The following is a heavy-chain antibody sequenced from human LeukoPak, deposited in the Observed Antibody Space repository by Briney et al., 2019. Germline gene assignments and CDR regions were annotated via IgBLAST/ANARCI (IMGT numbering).Heavy chain of an antibody. CDR1: GGSFRSNY. V-gene: IGHV4-34*01. CDR3: ARIRSAGGERGSSSYHSNAFDI. D-gene: IGHD6-13*01. J-gene: IGHJ3*02. Sequence: SETLSLTCAVYGGSFRSNYWSWIRQPPGKGLEWIGEINHSGSTNYNASLKSRVTISVDTSKNQVSLKVTSVTAADTAVYYCARIRSAGGERGSSSYHSNAFDIWSQGTMVTVSS. CDR2: INHSGST.